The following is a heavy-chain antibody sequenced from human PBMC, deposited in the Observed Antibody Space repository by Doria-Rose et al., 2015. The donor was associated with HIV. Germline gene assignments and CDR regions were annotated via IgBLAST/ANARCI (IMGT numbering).Heavy chain of an antibody. CDR1: GFTVSTNS. Sequence: LSFAASGFTVSTNSMTWVRPAPVRGLEWVSLLYSDGTTYYADSVRGRFTISRDNSKNTLFLQMNDLRVEDTALYYCAREVHSYGYYNYWGRGTRGTVSA. V-gene: IGHV3-53*01. D-gene: IGHD3-3*01. CDR2: LYSDGTT. J-gene: IGHJ4*02. CDR3: AREVHSYGYYNY.